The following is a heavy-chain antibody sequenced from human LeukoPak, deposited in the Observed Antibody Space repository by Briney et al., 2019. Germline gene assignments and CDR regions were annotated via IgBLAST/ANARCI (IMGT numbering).Heavy chain of an antibody. D-gene: IGHD4-17*01. Sequence: SVKVSCKASGGTFSSYAISWVRQAPGQGLEWMGGIIPIFGTANYAQKFQGRVTITTDESTSTAYMELSSLRSEDTAVYYCASGATDTVYYYYYYMDVWGKGTTVTVSS. CDR3: ASGATDTVYYYYYYMDV. V-gene: IGHV1-69*05. J-gene: IGHJ6*03. CDR2: IIPIFGTA. CDR1: GGTFSSYA.